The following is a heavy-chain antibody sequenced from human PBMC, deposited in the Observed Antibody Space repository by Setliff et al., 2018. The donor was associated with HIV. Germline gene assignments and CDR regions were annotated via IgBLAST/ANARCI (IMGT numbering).Heavy chain of an antibody. Sequence: ASVKVSCKASGYTFTSYGISWVRQAPGQGLEWMGWISAYNAKTNYAQKVQGRVTMTTDISTRTAYMELRSLRSDDTAVYYCARDDLHYYYFPERYTSGWFFDYWGQGTLVTVSS. CDR1: GYTFTSYG. CDR2: ISAYNAKT. CDR3: ARDDLHYYYFPERYTSGWFFDY. J-gene: IGHJ4*02. V-gene: IGHV1-18*01. D-gene: IGHD6-19*01.